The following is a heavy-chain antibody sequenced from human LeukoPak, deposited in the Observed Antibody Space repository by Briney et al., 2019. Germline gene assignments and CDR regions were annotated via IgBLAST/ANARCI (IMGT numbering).Heavy chain of an antibody. CDR3: ARGESGYGASFDY. Sequence: SETLSLTCTVSGGSISSSSYYWGWIRQPPGKGLKWITSLYDGAYTFYNPSLKSRVAISLDTSKNQFSLKLTSVTAADTAVYYCARGESGYGASFDYWGQGTLVTVSS. D-gene: IGHD5-12*01. V-gene: IGHV4-39*07. CDR2: LYDGAYT. CDR1: GGSISSSSYY. J-gene: IGHJ4*02.